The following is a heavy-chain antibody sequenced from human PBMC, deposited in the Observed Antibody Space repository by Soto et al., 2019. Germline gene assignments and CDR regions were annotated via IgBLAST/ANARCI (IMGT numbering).Heavy chain of an antibody. D-gene: IGHD6-19*01. J-gene: IGHJ4*02. CDR1: GYTFTGYA. CDR3: ARAVAVPADFDY. V-gene: IGHV1-3*05. CDR2: INAGNGNT. Sequence: QVQLVQSGAEEKKPGASVKVSCKASGYTFTGYAMHWVRQAPGQRLEWMGWINAGNGNTKYSQKFQGRVTITRDTSAGAAYMELSSPSSEDTAVYYCARAVAVPADFDYWGQGTLVTVSS.